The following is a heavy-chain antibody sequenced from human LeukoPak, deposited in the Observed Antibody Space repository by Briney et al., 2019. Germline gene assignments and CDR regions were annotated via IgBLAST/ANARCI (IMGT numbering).Heavy chain of an antibody. Sequence: GGSLRLSCAASGFTFSSYAMNWVRQAPGKGLEWVSSISSSSSYIYYADSVKGRFTISRDNAKNSLYLQMNSLRAEDTAVYYCARQGFRGYSYGLFDYWGQGTLVTVSS. CDR1: GFTFSSYA. J-gene: IGHJ4*02. V-gene: IGHV3-21*01. CDR2: ISSSSSYI. CDR3: ARQGFRGYSYGLFDY. D-gene: IGHD5-18*01.